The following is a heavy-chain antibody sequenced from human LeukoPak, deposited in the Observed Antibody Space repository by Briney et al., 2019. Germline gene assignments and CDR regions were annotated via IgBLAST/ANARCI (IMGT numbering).Heavy chain of an antibody. CDR3: ARGSTWSDY. J-gene: IGHJ4*02. CDR1: GFTFSSYA. CDR2: ISWNSGSI. D-gene: IGHD1-1*01. Sequence: PGGSLRLSCAASGFTFSSYAMHWVRQAPGKGLEWVSGISWNSGSIGYADSVKGRLSISRDNSKNTLYLEMNSLRAEDTAVYYCARGSTWSDYWGQGTLVTVSS. V-gene: IGHV3-9*01.